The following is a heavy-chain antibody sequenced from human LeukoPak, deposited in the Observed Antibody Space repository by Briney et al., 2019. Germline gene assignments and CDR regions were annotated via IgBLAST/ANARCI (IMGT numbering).Heavy chain of an antibody. V-gene: IGHV1-46*01. J-gene: IGHJ6*03. CDR2: INPSGGST. CDR1: GYTFTSYY. D-gene: IGHD5-18*01. Sequence: ASVKVSCKASGYTFTSYYMHWVRQAPGQGLEWMGIINPSGGSTSYAQKFQGRVTMTRDMSTSTVYMELSSLRSEDTAVYYCARDSTVDTAMVSYYYYMDVWGKGTTVTVSS. CDR3: ARDSTVDTAMVSYYYYMDV.